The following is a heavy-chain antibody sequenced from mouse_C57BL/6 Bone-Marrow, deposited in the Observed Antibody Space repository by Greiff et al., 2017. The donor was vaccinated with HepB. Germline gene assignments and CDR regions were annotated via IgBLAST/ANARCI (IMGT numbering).Heavy chain of an antibody. CDR3: ARQEDAWFAY. J-gene: IGHJ3*01. Sequence: EVKLVESGGGLVQPGGSLKLSCAASGFTFSDYYMYWVRQTPEKRLEWVAYISNGGGSTYYPDTVKGRFTISRDNAKNTLYLQMSRRKSEDTAMYYCARQEDAWFAYWGQGTLVTVSA. V-gene: IGHV5-12*01. CDR1: GFTFSDYY. CDR2: ISNGGGST.